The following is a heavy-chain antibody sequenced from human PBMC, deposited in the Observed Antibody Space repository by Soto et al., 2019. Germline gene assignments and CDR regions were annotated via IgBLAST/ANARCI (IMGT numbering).Heavy chain of an antibody. D-gene: IGHD2-15*01. CDR2: TYYTGGT. CDR1: GGSISGYC. Sequence: PSETLSLTCTVSGGSISGYCWNWIRQPPGKGLEWIGYTYYTGGTNYNPSLRSRVSISVDTSKRQFSLKLRSVTAADTAVYYCARDWSGGNYFDYWGQGNLVTVSS. CDR3: ARDWSGGNYFDY. J-gene: IGHJ4*02. V-gene: IGHV4-59*01.